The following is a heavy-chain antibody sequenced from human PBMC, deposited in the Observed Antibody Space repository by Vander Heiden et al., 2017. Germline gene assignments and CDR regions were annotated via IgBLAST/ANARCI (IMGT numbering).Heavy chain of an antibody. CDR3: TRRIWGSDSYYFDY. CDR1: GFAFSGSA. Sequence: EVQLVESGAGLVQPGGSPKLSCAASGFAFSGSAMHWVRPAAGKGLEWVGRIRSKATSYATDYAASVKGRFTISRDDSKDTAYLQMNSLKTEDSAVYYCTRRIWGSDSYYFDYWGQGTLVTVSS. D-gene: IGHD3-16*01. V-gene: IGHV3-73*02. J-gene: IGHJ4*02. CDR2: IRSKATSYAT.